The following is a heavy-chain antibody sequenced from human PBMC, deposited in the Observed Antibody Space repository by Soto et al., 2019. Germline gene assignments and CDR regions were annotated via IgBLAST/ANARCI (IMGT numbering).Heavy chain of an antibody. V-gene: IGHV1-18*01. J-gene: IGHJ4*02. Sequence: QVQLVQSGAEVKEPGASVKVSCKASGYTFTSYGISWVRQAPGQGLEWMGWISAYNGNTNYAQKLQGRVTMTTDTSTSTAYMELRSLRSDDTAVYYCARDSEYSSSWYNEHFDYWGQGTLVTVSS. CDR2: ISAYNGNT. D-gene: IGHD6-13*01. CDR1: GYTFTSYG. CDR3: ARDSEYSSSWYNEHFDY.